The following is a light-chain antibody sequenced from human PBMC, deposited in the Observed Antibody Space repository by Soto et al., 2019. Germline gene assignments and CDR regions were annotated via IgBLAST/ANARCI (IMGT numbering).Light chain of an antibody. V-gene: IGLV1-40*01. CDR1: SSNIGAGYG. Sequence: QSFLTQPPSVSGAPGQRVTISCTGSSSNIGAGYGVHWYQQLPGTAPKLLIYGNSNRPSGVPDRFSGSKSGTSASLAITGLQAEDEADYYCQSYDSSLSAPYVFGTGTKVTVL. J-gene: IGLJ1*01. CDR3: QSYDSSLSAPYV. CDR2: GNS.